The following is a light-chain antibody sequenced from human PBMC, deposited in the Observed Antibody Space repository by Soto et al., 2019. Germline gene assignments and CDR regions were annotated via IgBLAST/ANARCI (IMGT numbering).Light chain of an antibody. CDR3: QQYYSFPLT. Sequence: AIQLTQSPSSLSASVGDRVTITCRASQGISSALAWYQQKPGKAPELLIYAASTLQSGVPSRFSGSGSGTDFTLTISCLQSEDFATYYCQQYYSFPLTFGGGTKVDIK. CDR2: AAS. CDR1: QGISSA. V-gene: IGKV1-13*02. J-gene: IGKJ4*01.